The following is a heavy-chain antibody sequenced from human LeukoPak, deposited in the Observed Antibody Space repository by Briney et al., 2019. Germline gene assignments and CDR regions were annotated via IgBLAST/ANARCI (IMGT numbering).Heavy chain of an antibody. D-gene: IGHD2-2*01. V-gene: IGHV5-51*01. CDR1: GYNFASYW. CDR2: INPGDSDT. Sequence: GESLKISCKGSGYNFASYWIGWVRQMPGKGLEWKGNINPGDSDTRYSPPFQAQVNMTVDKSINTAYLHWSSLKASDTAMYYCTRYQVPPGRDYFDYWGQGTLVTVSS. J-gene: IGHJ4*02. CDR3: TRYQVPPGRDYFDY.